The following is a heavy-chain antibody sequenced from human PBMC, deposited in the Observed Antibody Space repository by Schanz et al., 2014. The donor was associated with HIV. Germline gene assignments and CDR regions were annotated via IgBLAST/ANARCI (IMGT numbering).Heavy chain of an antibody. Sequence: QVQLVESGGGVVQPGRSLRLSCAASGFTFSSYGMHWVRQAPGKGLEWVAVLWHDGTNKYYVDSVKDRFTISRDNSKNTLYLQMNGLRADDTAVYYCAKDEYYYGSGSYIYFYYGMDVWGQGTTVTVSS. CDR3: AKDEYYYGSGSYIYFYYGMDV. J-gene: IGHJ6*02. CDR2: LWHDGTNK. V-gene: IGHV3-33*03. D-gene: IGHD3-10*01. CDR1: GFTFSSYG.